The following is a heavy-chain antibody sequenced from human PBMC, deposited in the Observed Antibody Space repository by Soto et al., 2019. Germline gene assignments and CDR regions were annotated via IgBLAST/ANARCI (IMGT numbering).Heavy chain of an antibody. D-gene: IGHD3-10*01. J-gene: IGHJ6*02. Sequence: ASVKVSCKASGYTFTGYYMHWVRQAPGQGLEWMGWINPNSGGTNCAQKFQGRVTMTRDTSISTAYMELSRLRSDDTAVYYCARGAPSMVGYYYYYGMDVSGQGTTVTVSS. CDR2: INPNSGGT. CDR3: ARGAPSMVGYYYYYGMDV. V-gene: IGHV1-2*02. CDR1: GYTFTGYY.